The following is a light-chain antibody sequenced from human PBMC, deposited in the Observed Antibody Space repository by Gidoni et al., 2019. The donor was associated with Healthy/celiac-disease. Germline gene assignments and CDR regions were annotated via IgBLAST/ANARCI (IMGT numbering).Light chain of an antibody. J-gene: IGLJ2*01. V-gene: IGLV1-44*01. CDR1: SSNIGSNT. Sequence: HSVLTQPPSASGTPGQRVTLPCSGSSSNIGSNTVNWYQQLPGTAPKLLIYSNNQRPSGVPDRFSGSKSGTSASLAISGLQSEDEADYYCAAWDDSLNGPVFGGGTKLTVL. CDR3: AAWDDSLNGPV. CDR2: SNN.